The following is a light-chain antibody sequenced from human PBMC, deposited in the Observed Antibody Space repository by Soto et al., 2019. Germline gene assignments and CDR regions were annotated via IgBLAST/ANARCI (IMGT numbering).Light chain of an antibody. V-gene: IGLV2-14*01. CDR1: SSDIGGYNY. Sequence: QSVLTQPASVSGSPGQSITISCTGTSSDIGGYNYVSWYQQHPGKVPKLMIYEVSYRPSGVSNRFSGSKSGNTASLTISGLQAEDEADYYCSSYTSSSTLVFGPVTKLTVL. CDR3: SSYTSSSTLV. CDR2: EVS. J-gene: IGLJ1*01.